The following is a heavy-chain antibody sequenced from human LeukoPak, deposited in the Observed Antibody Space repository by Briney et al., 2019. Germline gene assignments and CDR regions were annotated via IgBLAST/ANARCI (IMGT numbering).Heavy chain of an antibody. CDR3: ARGFRGLFRGAFDI. D-gene: IGHD2-21*01. CDR1: GFTFSSYA. V-gene: IGHV3-64*01. Sequence: GGSLRLSCAASGFTFSSYAMHWVRQAPGRGLEYVSAISSNGGSTYYANSVKGRFTISRDNSKNTLYLQMGSLRAEDMAVYYCARGFRGLFRGAFDIWGQGTMVTVSS. CDR2: ISSNGGST. J-gene: IGHJ3*02.